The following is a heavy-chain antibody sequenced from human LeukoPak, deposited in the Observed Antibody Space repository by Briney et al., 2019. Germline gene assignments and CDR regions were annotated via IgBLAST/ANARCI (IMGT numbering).Heavy chain of an antibody. CDR1: GGTFSSYA. CDR2: IIPIFGTA. V-gene: IGHV1-69*06. Sequence: SVKVSCKASGGTFSSYAISWVRQAPGQGLEWMGGIIPIFGTANYAQKFQGRVTITADKSTSTAYMELSSLRSEDTAVYYCASDYDFWSGYQRPDAFDIWGQGTMVTVSS. D-gene: IGHD3-3*01. J-gene: IGHJ3*02. CDR3: ASDYDFWSGYQRPDAFDI.